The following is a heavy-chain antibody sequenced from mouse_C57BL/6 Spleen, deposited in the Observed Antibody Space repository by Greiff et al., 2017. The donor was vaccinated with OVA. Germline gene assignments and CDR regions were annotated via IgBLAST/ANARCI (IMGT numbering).Heavy chain of an antibody. V-gene: IGHV3-6*01. CDR3: ARDFYFDY. J-gene: IGHJ2*01. CDR2: ISYDGSN. Sequence: VQLKQSGPGLVKPSQSLSLTCSVTGYSITSGYYWNWIRQFPGNKLEWMGYISYDGSNNYKPSLKNRISITRDTSKNQFFLKLNSVTTEDTATYYCARDFYFDYWGQGTTLTVSS. CDR1: GYSITSGYY.